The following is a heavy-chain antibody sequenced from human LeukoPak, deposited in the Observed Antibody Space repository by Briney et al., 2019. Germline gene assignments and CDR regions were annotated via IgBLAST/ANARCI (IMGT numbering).Heavy chain of an antibody. Sequence: GGSLRLSCAASGFTFDDYGMTWVRQAPGKGLEWVSGINWDGGNTDYADSVKGRFIISRDNAKNSLYLQMNSLRAEDTALYYCARGLSEFDYWGPGTLVTVSS. CDR3: ARGLSEFDY. V-gene: IGHV3-20*04. J-gene: IGHJ4*02. D-gene: IGHD3-16*01. CDR1: GFTFDDYG. CDR2: INWDGGNT.